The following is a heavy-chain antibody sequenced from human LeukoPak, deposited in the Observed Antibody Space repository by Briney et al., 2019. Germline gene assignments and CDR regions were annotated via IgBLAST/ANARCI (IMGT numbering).Heavy chain of an antibody. D-gene: IGHD2-15*01. J-gene: IGHJ5*02. Sequence: GGSLRLSCAASGFTFREYSMSWVRQAPGKGLEWVSNIRSNGGDTYYTDSVKGRFTISRDNSKNTLYLEMNSLRAEDTAVYYCAKGGYTTWFDPWGQGTLVTVS. CDR3: AKGGYTTWFDP. CDR1: GFTFREYS. V-gene: IGHV3-23*01. CDR2: IRSNGGDT.